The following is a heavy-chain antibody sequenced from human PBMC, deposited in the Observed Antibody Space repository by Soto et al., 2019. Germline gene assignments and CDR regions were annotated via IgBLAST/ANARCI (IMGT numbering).Heavy chain of an antibody. V-gene: IGHV3-23*01. Sequence: EVQLLASGGGLVQPGGSLRLSCAASGFTFSSYAMSWVRQAPGTGLEWVSAISGSGGSTYYADSVKGRFTISRDNSKNTLYLQMNSLRAEDTAVYYCAKYSYYDILTGYSDYFDYWGQGTLVTVSS. CDR3: AKYSYYDILTGYSDYFDY. D-gene: IGHD3-9*01. CDR1: GFTFSSYA. CDR2: ISGSGGST. J-gene: IGHJ4*02.